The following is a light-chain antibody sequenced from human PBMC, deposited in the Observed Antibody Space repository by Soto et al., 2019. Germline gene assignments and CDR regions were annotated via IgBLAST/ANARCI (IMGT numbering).Light chain of an antibody. CDR3: QQFGSSVT. J-gene: IGKJ5*01. CDR1: ESISSEY. Sequence: DIVLTQSPGTLSLSPGERATLSCSTSESISSEYLAWYQQRPGQAPRLLIYGASSRATGIPDRFSGSGSGTDFTLTISRLEPEDFAVYYCQQFGSSVTFGQGTRLEIK. CDR2: GAS. V-gene: IGKV3-20*01.